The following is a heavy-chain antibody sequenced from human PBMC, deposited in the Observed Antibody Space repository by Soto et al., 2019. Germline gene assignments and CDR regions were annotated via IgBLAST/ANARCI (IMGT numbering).Heavy chain of an antibody. CDR1: GGSISSSNW. CDR3: ARAAMGGSSWPFDY. J-gene: IGHJ4*02. V-gene: IGHV4-4*02. D-gene: IGHD6-13*01. Sequence: QVQLQESGPGLVKPSGTLSLTCAVSGGSISSSNWWSWVRQPPGKGLEWIGEIYHSGSTHYNPSHKRRVTTSVDKSKNQFSLKLSSVTAADTAVYYCARAAMGGSSWPFDYWGQGTLVTVSS. CDR2: IYHSGST.